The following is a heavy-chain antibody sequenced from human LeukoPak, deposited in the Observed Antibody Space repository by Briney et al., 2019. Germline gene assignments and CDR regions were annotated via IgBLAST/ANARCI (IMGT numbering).Heavy chain of an antibody. CDR1: GFTFSSYE. CDR2: ISSSGSTI. CDR3: ARDYGRGAFDI. D-gene: IGHD4-17*01. J-gene: IGHJ3*02. Sequence: GGSLRLSCAASGFTFSSYEMTWVRQAPGKGLDGVSYISSSGSTIYYADSVKGRFTISRDNAKNSLYLQMNSLRAEDTAVYYCARDYGRGAFDIWGQGTMVTVSS. V-gene: IGHV3-48*03.